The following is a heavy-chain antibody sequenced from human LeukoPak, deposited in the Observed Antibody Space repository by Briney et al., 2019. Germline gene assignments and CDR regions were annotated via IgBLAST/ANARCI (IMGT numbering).Heavy chain of an antibody. CDR3: ASGNIAAAGTY. CDR1: GFTFSGSA. Sequence: GGSLRLSCAASGFTFSGSAMHWVRQASGKGLEWVGRIRNKANNYATAYAASVKGRFTISRDDSKNTAYLQMNSLRAEDTAVYYCASGNIAAAGTYWGQGTLVTVSS. V-gene: IGHV3-73*01. CDR2: IRNKANNYAT. D-gene: IGHD6-13*01. J-gene: IGHJ4*02.